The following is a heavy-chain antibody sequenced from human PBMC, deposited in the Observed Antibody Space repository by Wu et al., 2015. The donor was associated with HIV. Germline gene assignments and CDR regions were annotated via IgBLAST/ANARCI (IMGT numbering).Heavy chain of an antibody. CDR1: GGTFSSYA. CDR2: IIPIFGTA. D-gene: IGHD2-15*01. J-gene: IGHJ4*01. Sequence: QVQLVQSGAEVKKPGSSVKVSCKASGGTFSSYAISWVRQAPGQGLEWMGGIIPIFGTANYAQKFQGRVTITTDESTSTAYMELSSLRSEDTAVYYCARTRPCANPNKKVRIDCYFHYFDYWG. CDR3: ARTRPCANPNKKVRIDCYFHYFDY. V-gene: IGHV1-69*05.